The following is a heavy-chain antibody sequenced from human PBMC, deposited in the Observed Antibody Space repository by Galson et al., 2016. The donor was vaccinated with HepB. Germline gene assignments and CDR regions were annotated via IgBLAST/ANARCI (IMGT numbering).Heavy chain of an antibody. J-gene: IGHJ4*02. Sequence: SLRLSCAASGFTFNSYGMSWVRQAPGKGLEWVSSISGSGVYTNYADSVKGRFTISRDKSKTTVHLQMDSLRAEDTAVYYCAKNRSDYGPLDYWGQGTLVTVSS. CDR3: AKNRSDYGPLDY. CDR2: ISGSGVYT. V-gene: IGHV3-23*01. D-gene: IGHD4/OR15-4a*01. CDR1: GFTFNSYG.